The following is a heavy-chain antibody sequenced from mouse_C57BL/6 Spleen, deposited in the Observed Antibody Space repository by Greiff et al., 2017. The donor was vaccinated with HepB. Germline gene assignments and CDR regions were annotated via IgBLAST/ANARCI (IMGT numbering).Heavy chain of an antibody. CDR1: GYTFTDYN. CDR3: ARREDYDVWFAY. CDR2: INPNNGGT. J-gene: IGHJ3*01. Sequence: EVKLMESGPELVKPGASVKIPCKASGYTFTDYNMDWVKQSHGKSLEWIGDINPNNGGTIYNQKFKGKATLTVDKSSSTAYMELRSLTSEDTAVYYCARREDYDVWFAYWGQGTLVTVSA. V-gene: IGHV1-18*01. D-gene: IGHD2-4*01.